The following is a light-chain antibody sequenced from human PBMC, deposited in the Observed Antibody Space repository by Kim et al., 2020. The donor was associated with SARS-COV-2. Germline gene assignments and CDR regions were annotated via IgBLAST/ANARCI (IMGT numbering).Light chain of an antibody. CDR3: QVWDGSSDHVV. J-gene: IGLJ2*01. CDR1: NSGRKN. CDR2: YDT. Sequence: APGKTASITRGGNNSGRKNVHRYQHKPGQAPVLVIFYDTERTSGIPERFSGSKSGDTATLTISRVEAGDEADYYCQVWDGSSDHVVFGGGTQLTVL. V-gene: IGLV3-21*04.